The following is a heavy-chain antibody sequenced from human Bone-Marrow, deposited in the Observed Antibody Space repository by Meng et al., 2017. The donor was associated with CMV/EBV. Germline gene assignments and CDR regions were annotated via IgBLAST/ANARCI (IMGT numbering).Heavy chain of an antibody. V-gene: IGHV4-61*01. CDR3: ARADSYYSYGLDI. J-gene: IGHJ4*02. CDR2: IYYSGST. D-gene: IGHD5-18*01. CDR1: GGSVSSGSYY. Sequence: SETLSLTCTVSGGSVSSGSYYWSWIRQPPGKGLEWIGYIYYSGSTNYNPSLKSRVTISVDTSKNQFPLKLSSVTAADTAVYYCARADSYYSYGLDIWGQGTLVTVSS.